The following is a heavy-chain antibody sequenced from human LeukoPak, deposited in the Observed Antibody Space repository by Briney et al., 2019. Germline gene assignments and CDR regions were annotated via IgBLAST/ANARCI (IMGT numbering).Heavy chain of an antibody. CDR2: IWYDGSNK. CDR1: GFTFSSYG. Sequence: GRSLRLSCAASGFTFSSYGMHWVRRAPGKGLEWVAVIWYDGSNKYYADSVKGRFTISRDNSKNTLYLQMNSLRAEDTAVYYCARDKDFGFDYWGQGTLVTVSS. V-gene: IGHV3-33*01. D-gene: IGHD3-10*01. J-gene: IGHJ4*02. CDR3: ARDKDFGFDY.